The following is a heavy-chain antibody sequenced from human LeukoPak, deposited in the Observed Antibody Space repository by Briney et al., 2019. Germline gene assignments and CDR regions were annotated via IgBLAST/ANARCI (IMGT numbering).Heavy chain of an antibody. V-gene: IGHV4-59*08. CDR3: ASSPRNTMIVPRDAFDI. Sequence: PSETLSLTCTVSGGSISSYYWSWIRQPPGKGLEWIGYIYYSGSTNYNPSLKSRVTISVDTSKNQFSLKLSSVTAADTAVYYCASSPRNTMIVPRDAFDIWGQGTMVTVSS. CDR1: GGSISSYY. D-gene: IGHD3-22*01. J-gene: IGHJ3*02. CDR2: IYYSGST.